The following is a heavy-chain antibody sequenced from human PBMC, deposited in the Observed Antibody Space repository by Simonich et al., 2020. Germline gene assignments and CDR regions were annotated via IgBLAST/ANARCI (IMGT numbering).Heavy chain of an antibody. CDR1: GYTFTGYY. J-gene: IGHJ3*02. D-gene: IGHD2-2*01. CDR2: SNPESGGT. CDR3: ARDPVVPAAIRNAFDI. V-gene: IGHV1-2*02. Sequence: QVQLVQSGAEVKKPGASVKVSCKASGYTFTGYYMHWVRQAPGQGLEWRGGSNPESGGTNYSQKLQGRVTMTRDTSSSTAYMELSRLRSDDTAVYYCARDPVVPAAIRNAFDIWGQGTMVTVSS.